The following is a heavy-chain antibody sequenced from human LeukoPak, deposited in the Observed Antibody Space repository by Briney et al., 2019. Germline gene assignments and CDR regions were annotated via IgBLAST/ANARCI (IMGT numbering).Heavy chain of an antibody. D-gene: IGHD5-12*01. CDR2: ISRDGSTT. Sequence: GGSLRLSCAASGFTLSSYWMDWVRQAPGIGLVWVAGISRDGSTTTYAGSVKGRFTISRDNAKNTLYLQMNSLRAEDTAVYYCARVRLRSGYDTIDYRGQRTLVTVSS. CDR3: ARVRLRSGYDTIDY. V-gene: IGHV3-74*01. CDR1: GFTLSSYW. J-gene: IGHJ4*02.